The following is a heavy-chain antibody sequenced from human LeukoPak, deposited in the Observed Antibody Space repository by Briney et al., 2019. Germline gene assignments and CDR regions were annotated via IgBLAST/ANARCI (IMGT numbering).Heavy chain of an antibody. V-gene: IGHV3-21*01. CDR1: GFSFSTYS. Sequence: GGSLRLSCAASGFSFSTYSMNWVRQAPGKGLEWVSSISSSSAHIFYADSVKGRFSISRDNAENSLYLQMNSLRVEDTAVYYCTSRYCTTTNCYSFDFWGQGTMVTVSS. CDR3: TSRYCTTTNCYSFDF. D-gene: IGHD2-2*01. CDR2: ISSSSAHI. J-gene: IGHJ3*01.